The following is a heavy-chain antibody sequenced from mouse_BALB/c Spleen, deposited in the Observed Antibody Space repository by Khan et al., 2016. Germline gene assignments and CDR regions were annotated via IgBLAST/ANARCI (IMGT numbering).Heavy chain of an antibody. J-gene: IGHJ3*01. V-gene: IGHV7-3*02. CDR3: GKLSVAIAY. Sequence: EVELVESGGGLVQTGGSLRLSCATSGFTFTDYYMTWVRQPPGKALEWLGFIRNKAGGYTTEYSASVKGRFTISRDNSQSIVYHQVSTLRAEDSTTCYCGKLSVAIAYWGHGTLVTVSA. CDR2: IRNKAGGYTT. CDR1: GFTFTDYY. D-gene: IGHD1-1*01.